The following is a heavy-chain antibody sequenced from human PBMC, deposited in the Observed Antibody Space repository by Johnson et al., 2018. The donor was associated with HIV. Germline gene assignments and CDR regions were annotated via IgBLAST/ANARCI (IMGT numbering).Heavy chain of an antibody. V-gene: IGHV3-30*03. J-gene: IGHJ3*02. Sequence: QVQLVESGGGVVQPGRSLTLSCAASGFTFNKFGMHWVRQAPGKGLEWLAFISSDGSNKYFGDSVEGRFDISRENSKNSHYLHMNSLRPEDTAIYYCVREGYSSSSDAFDIWGQGTMFTVSS. CDR3: VREGYSSSSDAFDI. CDR1: GFTFNKFG. CDR2: ISSDGSNK. D-gene: IGHD6-6*01.